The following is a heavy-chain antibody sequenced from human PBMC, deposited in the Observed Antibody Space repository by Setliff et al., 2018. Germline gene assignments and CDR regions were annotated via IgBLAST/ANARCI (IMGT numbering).Heavy chain of an antibody. CDR1: GFTLSSYW. V-gene: IGHV3-74*01. CDR2: INSDGSST. Sequence: GGSLRLSCAASGFTLSSYWMHWVRQAPGKGLVWVSRINSDGSSTSYADSVKGRFTIPRDNAKNTLYLQMNSLRAEDTAVYYCARDRGGGLYDYWGLGTLVTVSS. J-gene: IGHJ4*02. CDR3: ARDRGGGLYDY. D-gene: IGHD3-16*01.